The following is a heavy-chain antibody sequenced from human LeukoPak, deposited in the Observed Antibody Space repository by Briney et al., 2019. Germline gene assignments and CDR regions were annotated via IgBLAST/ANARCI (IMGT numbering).Heavy chain of an antibody. J-gene: IGHJ4*02. D-gene: IGHD1-14*01. Sequence: ASVKVSCKASGYTFTNYYIHWVRQAPGQGLEWTGIINPNGGSTTYAQKFQGRITMTRDTSTSTVYMELSSLRSEDTAVYYCARDRPPNHFDYWGQGTLVTISS. CDR1: GYTFTNYY. CDR2: INPNGGST. CDR3: ARDRPPNHFDY. V-gene: IGHV1-46*01.